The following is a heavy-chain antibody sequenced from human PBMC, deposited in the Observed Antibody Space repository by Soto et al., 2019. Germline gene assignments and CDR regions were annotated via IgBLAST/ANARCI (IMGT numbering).Heavy chain of an antibody. CDR3: ARDDYGGNPSGY. CDR2: IYYSGST. CDR1: GGSISSYY. D-gene: IGHD4-17*01. V-gene: IGHV4-59*01. J-gene: IGHJ4*02. Sequence: QVQLQESGPGLVKPSETLSLTCTVSGGSISSYYWSWIRQPPGKGLEWIGYIYYSGSTNYNPSLKSRVTISVDTSKNQFSLKLSSVTAADTAVYYCARDDYGGNPSGYWGQGTLVTVSS.